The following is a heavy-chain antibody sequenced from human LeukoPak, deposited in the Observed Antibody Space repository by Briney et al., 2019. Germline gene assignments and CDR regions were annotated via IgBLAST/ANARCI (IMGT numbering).Heavy chain of an antibody. CDR3: AKPRRPTPGDYFDY. CDR1: GFTFSSYG. D-gene: IGHD7-27*01. V-gene: IGHV3-30*02. Sequence: GGSLRLSCAASGFTFSSYGMHWVRQAPGKGLEWVAFIRYDGSNKYYADSVKGRFTISRDNSKNTLYLQMNSLRAEDTAVYYCAKPRRPTPGDYFDYWGQGTLVTVSS. CDR2: IRYDGSNK. J-gene: IGHJ4*02.